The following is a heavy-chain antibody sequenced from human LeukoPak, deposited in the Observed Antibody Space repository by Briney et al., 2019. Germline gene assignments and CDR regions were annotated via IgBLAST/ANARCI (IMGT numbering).Heavy chain of an antibody. D-gene: IGHD2-8*01. CDR3: ARDCTNGVCYIGSTSNWFDP. CDR1: GGTFSSYT. J-gene: IGHJ5*02. Sequence: SVKVSCKASGGTFSSYTISWVRQAPGQGLEWMGRIIPILGIANYAQKFQGRVTITADKSTSTAYMELSSLRSEDTAVYYCARDCTNGVCYIGSTSNWFDPWGQGTLVTVSS. V-gene: IGHV1-69*04. CDR2: IIPILGIA.